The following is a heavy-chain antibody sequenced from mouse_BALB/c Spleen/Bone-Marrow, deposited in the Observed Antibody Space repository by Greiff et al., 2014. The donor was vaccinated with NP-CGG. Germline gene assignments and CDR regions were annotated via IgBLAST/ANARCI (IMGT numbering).Heavy chain of an antibody. CDR3: VTGTAWFTY. Sequence: EVKLMESGPELVKPGASAKITCKASGYTFTDYIMDWVRLSHGKSLEWIGDINVNNGGTIYNQKFKGKATLTVDKSSSTAYMELRSLTSEDTAVYYCVTGTAWFTYWGQGTLVTVST. J-gene: IGHJ3*01. CDR2: INVNNGGT. V-gene: IGHV1-18*01. D-gene: IGHD4-1*01. CDR1: GYTFTDYI.